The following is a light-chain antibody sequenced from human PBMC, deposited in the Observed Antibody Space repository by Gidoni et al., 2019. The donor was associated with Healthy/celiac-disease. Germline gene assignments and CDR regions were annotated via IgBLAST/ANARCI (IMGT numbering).Light chain of an antibody. V-gene: IGKV3-11*01. CDR1: QSVSSY. CDR3: QQRNSWPIT. Sequence: DIVLTQSPATLSLSPGERATLSCRASQSVSSYLACYQQKPGQAPRRLIYHASNRATGIPARFSGSGSGTDFTLTISSLEPEDFAVYYCQQRNSWPITFGQGTRLEIK. CDR2: HAS. J-gene: IGKJ5*01.